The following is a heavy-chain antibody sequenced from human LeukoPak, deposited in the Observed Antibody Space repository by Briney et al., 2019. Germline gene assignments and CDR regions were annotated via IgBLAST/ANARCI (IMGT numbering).Heavy chain of an antibody. CDR2: IKKDGSEK. V-gene: IGHV3-7*01. D-gene: IGHD3-22*01. CDR3: ARGKRGNYDY. CDR1: GFTFSSYA. Sequence: PGGSLRLSCAASGFTFSSYAMSWVRQAPGKGLEWVANIKKDGSEKYYVDSVKGRFTISRDNAKNSLYLQMNSLRAEDTAVYYCARGKRGNYDYWGQGTLVTVSS. J-gene: IGHJ4*02.